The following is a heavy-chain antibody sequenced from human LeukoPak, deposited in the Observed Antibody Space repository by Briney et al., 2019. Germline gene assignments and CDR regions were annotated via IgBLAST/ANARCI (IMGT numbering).Heavy chain of an antibody. D-gene: IGHD5-24*01. CDR2: INHSGST. J-gene: IGHJ4*02. CDR1: GGSFSGYY. CDR3: ARGQSPRRWLPSLGLDY. V-gene: IGHV4-34*01. Sequence: SETLSLTCAAYGGSFSGYYWSWIRQPPGKGLEWIGEINHSGSTNYNPSLKRRVTISVDTSKNQFSLKLSSVTAADTAVYYCARGQSPRRWLPSLGLDYWGQGTLVTVSS.